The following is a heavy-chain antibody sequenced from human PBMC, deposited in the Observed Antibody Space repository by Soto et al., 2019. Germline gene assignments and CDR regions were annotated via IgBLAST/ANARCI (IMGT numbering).Heavy chain of an antibody. Sequence: GGSLRLSCAASGFTFSSYGMHWVRQAPGKGLEWVAVIWYDGSNKYYADSVKGRFTISRDNAKNSLYLQMNSLRAEDTAVYYCAREPYDRPHNWFAPWGQGTLVTVSS. J-gene: IGHJ5*02. CDR1: GFTFSSYG. CDR2: IWYDGSNK. D-gene: IGHD5-12*01. V-gene: IGHV3-33*01. CDR3: AREPYDRPHNWFAP.